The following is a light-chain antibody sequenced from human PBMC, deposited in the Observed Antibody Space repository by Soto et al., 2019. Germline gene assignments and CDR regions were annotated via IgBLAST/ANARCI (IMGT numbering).Light chain of an antibody. V-gene: IGKV3D-20*02. Sequence: EKALTQSPVTLSLSPGERATLSCRASQSVSSSYLAWYQQKPGQAPRLLIYGASSRATGIPPRFSGSGSGTDFTLTISSLEPEDSAVYYCQQRHMWPITFGQGTRLEI. CDR1: QSVSSSY. CDR3: QQRHMWPIT. J-gene: IGKJ5*01. CDR2: GAS.